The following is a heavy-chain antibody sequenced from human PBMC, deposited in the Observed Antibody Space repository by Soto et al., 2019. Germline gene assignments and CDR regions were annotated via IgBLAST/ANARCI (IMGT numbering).Heavy chain of an antibody. D-gene: IGHD2-2*01. J-gene: IGHJ4*02. CDR2: ISYDGSNK. CDR1: GFTFSSYG. Sequence: QVQLVESGGGVVQPGRSLRLSCAASGFTFSSYGMHWVRQAPGKGLEWVAVISYDGSNKYYADSVKGRFTISRDNSKNTLYLQMNSLRAEDTAVYYCAKEGASSATFDYWGQGTLVTVSS. V-gene: IGHV3-30*18. CDR3: AKEGASSATFDY.